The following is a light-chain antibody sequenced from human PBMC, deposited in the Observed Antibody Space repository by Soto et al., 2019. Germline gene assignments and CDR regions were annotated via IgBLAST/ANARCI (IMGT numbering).Light chain of an antibody. J-gene: IGKJ5*01. CDR1: QSVASD. CDR2: DAS. Sequence: EIVMTQSPATLSVSPGERATLSCRASQSVASDLAWYQHKPGQAPRLLMYDASNRATGFPARFSGSGSGTDFTLTISSLQSGDFAVYYCQQYNKWPITFGQGTRLEIK. V-gene: IGKV3-15*01. CDR3: QQYNKWPIT.